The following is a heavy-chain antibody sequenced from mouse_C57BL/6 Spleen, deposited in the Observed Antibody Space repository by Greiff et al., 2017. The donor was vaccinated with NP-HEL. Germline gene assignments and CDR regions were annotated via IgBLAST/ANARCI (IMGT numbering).Heavy chain of an antibody. V-gene: IGHV1-69*01. CDR1: GYTFTSYW. CDR2: IDPSDSYT. Sequence: QVQLQQPGAELVMPGASVKLSCKASGYTFTSYWMHWVKQRPGQSLEWIGEIDPSDSYTNYNQKFKGKSTLTVDKSASTAYMQLSSLTSEDSAVYYCALQATFAYWGQGTLVTVSA. CDR3: ALQATFAY. D-gene: IGHD3-2*02. J-gene: IGHJ3*01.